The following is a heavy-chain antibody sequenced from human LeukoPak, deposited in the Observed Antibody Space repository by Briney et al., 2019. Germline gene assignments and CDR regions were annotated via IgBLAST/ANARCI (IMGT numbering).Heavy chain of an antibody. Sequence: ASVKVSCKASGYTFTGYYMHWVRLAPGQGLAWMGWINPNSGGTNYAQKFQGRVTMTRDTSISTAYMELSRLRSDDTAVYYCARDEIWYYDSSGYSFDYWGQGTLVTVSS. V-gene: IGHV1-2*02. D-gene: IGHD3-22*01. CDR1: GYTFTGYY. CDR3: ARDEIWYYDSSGYSFDY. CDR2: INPNSGGT. J-gene: IGHJ4*02.